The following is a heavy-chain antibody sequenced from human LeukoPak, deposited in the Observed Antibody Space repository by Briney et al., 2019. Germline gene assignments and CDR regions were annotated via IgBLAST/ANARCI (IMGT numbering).Heavy chain of an antibody. D-gene: IGHD3-9*01. J-gene: IGHJ4*02. CDR3: AGKTTYFDISTAYAH. Sequence: GGSLSLSCAASGFTISSYEMNWVRQAPGKGLEWVSYISSSGSTIYYADSVKGRFTISRDNAKNSLYLQMNSLRAEDTAVYYCAGKTTYFDISTAYAHWGQGTLVTVSS. CDR1: GFTISSYE. V-gene: IGHV3-48*03. CDR2: ISSSGSTI.